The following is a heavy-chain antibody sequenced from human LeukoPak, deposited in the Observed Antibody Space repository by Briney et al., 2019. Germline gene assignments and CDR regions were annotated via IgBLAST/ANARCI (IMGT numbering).Heavy chain of an antibody. Sequence: SETLSLTCTVSGGSISSGDYSWSWIRQPAGKGLEWIGRIYTSGSTNYNPSLKSRVTISVDTSKKQFSLKLNSVAAADTAVYYCARDYNGPFDYIFDDWGQGTLVTVSS. CDR2: IYTSGST. CDR1: GGSISSGDYS. J-gene: IGHJ4*02. D-gene: IGHD4-11*01. CDR3: ARDYNGPFDYIFDD. V-gene: IGHV4-61*02.